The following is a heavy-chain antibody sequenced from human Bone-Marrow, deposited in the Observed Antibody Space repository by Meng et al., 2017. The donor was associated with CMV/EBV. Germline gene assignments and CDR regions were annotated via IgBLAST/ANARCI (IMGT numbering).Heavy chain of an antibody. Sequence: GESLKISCPGTGFTLKFYAMSWVRQAPGKGLEWISVISGSGGGTYYADSVKGRFTISRDNSKNTLYLQMNNLRAEDTAVYYCAREHRLPIPPDLDYWGLGTLVTVSS. CDR1: GFTLKFYA. J-gene: IGHJ4*02. V-gene: IGHV3-23*01. CDR3: AREHRLPIPPDLDY. D-gene: IGHD2-2*01. CDR2: ISGSGGGT.